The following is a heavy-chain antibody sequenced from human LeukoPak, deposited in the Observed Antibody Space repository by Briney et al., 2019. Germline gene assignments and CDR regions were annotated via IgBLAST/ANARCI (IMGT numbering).Heavy chain of an antibody. J-gene: IGHJ4*02. CDR2: ISSSGSTI. D-gene: IGHD6-13*01. V-gene: IGHV3-48*03. CDR1: GFTFSSYE. CDR3: AKDRESSSWFDY. Sequence: QPGGSLRLSCAASGFTFSSYEMNWVRQAPGKGLEWVSYISSSGSTIYYADSVKGRFTISRDNSKATLFLQMNSLRVEDTAVYYCAKDRESSSWFDYWGQGTLVTVSS.